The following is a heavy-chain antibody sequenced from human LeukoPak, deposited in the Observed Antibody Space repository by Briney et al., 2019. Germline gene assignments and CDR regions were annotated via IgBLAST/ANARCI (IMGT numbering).Heavy chain of an antibody. CDR3: AXXMLIRYFDWLPQGDYFDY. D-gene: IGHD3-9*01. J-gene: IGHJ4*02. CDR1: GGSISTSNYY. V-gene: IGHV4-39*07. CDR2: IFYSGST. Sequence: PSETLSLTCTVSGGSISTSNYYWGWIRQPPGKGLEWIGNIFYSGSTYYSPSLKSRVTISLDTSRNQFSLKLTSVTAADTAVYYCAXXMLIRYFDWLPQGDYFDYWGQGTLVTVSS.